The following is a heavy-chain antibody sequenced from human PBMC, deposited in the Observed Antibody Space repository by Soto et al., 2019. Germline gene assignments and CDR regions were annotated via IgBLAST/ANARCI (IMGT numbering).Heavy chain of an antibody. V-gene: IGHV3-30-3*01. CDR3: VCWRGVYYYYGMDV. D-gene: IGHD3-3*01. J-gene: IGHJ6*02. CDR2: ISYDGSNK. CDR1: GFTFSSYA. Sequence: GRSLRLSCAASGFTFSSYAMHRVRQAPGKGLEWVAVISYDGSNKYYADSVKGRFTISRDNSKNTLYLQMNSLRAEDTAVYYCVCWRGVYYYYGMDVWGQGTTVTGSS.